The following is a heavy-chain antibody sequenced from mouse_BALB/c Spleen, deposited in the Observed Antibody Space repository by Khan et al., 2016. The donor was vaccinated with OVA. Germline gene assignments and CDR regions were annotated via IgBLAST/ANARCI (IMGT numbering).Heavy chain of an antibody. CDR2: ISSGGSYT. V-gene: IGHV5-9-3*01. J-gene: IGHJ3*01. CDR1: GFTFSNYA. D-gene: IGHD1-1*01. Sequence: EVELVESGGGLVKPGGSLKLSCAVSGFTFSNYAMSWVRQTPEKRLEWVATISSGGSYTYYPDSVQGRFTISRDNAKHTLYLQMSSLRSEDTAIYNCARELFTTVVATPFAYWGQGTLVTVSA. CDR3: ARELFTTVVATPFAY.